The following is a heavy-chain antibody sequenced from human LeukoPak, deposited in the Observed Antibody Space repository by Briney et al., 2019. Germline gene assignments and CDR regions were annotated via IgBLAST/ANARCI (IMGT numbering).Heavy chain of an antibody. V-gene: IGHV4-59*06. CDR2: ISYGGNT. J-gene: IGHJ4*02. CDR1: GGSISSYY. Sequence: SETLSLTCTVSGGSISSYYWSWIRQPPGKGPEWLGYISYGGNTYYNPSLKSRVAISADTPKNQFSLKLSSTTAADTAVYYCARAPVATPSEFDYWGQGTLVTVSS. D-gene: IGHD5-12*01. CDR3: ARAPVATPSEFDY.